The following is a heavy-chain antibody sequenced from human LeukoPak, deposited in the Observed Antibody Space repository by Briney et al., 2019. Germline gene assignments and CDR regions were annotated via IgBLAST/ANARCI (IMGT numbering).Heavy chain of an antibody. CDR3: ARGYYDSSGYYSGFDY. Sequence: SETLSLTCAVYGGSFSGYYWSWIRQPPGKGLEWIGEIYHSGSTNYNPSLESRVTISVDKSKNQFSLKLSSVTAADTAVYYCARGYYDSSGYYSGFDYWGQGTLVTVSS. J-gene: IGHJ4*02. V-gene: IGHV4-34*01. D-gene: IGHD3-22*01. CDR1: GGSFSGYY. CDR2: IYHSGST.